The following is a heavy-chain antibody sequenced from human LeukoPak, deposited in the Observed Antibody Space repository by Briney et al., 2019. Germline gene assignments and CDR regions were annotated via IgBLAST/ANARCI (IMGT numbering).Heavy chain of an antibody. CDR3: AKDIGSAATYYFDY. Sequence: PGGSLRLSCAASGFTFDDYAMHWVRQAPGKGLEWVSGISWNSGSIGYADSVKGRFTISRDNAKNSLYLQMNSLRAEGTALYYCAKDIGSAATYYFDYWGQGTLVTVSS. CDR1: GFTFDDYA. CDR2: ISWNSGSI. V-gene: IGHV3-9*01. D-gene: IGHD6-13*01. J-gene: IGHJ4*02.